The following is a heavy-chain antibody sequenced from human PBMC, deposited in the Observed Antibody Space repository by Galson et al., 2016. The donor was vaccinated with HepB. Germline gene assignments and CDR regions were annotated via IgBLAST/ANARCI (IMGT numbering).Heavy chain of an antibody. CDR2: INPNDGST. D-gene: IGHD3/OR15-3a*01. V-gene: IGHV1-18*04. CDR1: GYTFTDYG. CDR3: TRSSDFWSMDV. J-gene: IGHJ6*02. Sequence: SVKVSCKASGYTFTDYGHSWVRQAPGQGPEWMGWINPNDGSTKNAEKVQDRVSMTRDMSTTTLYVELRSLRSDDTAVSYCTRSSDFWSMDVWGQGTTVIVSS.